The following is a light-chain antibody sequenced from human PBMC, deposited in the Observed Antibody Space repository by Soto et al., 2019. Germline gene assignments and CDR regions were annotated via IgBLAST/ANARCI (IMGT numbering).Light chain of an antibody. CDR3: CSYAGSYTYV. V-gene: IGLV2-11*01. CDR1: SSDVGGYNY. CDR2: DVS. J-gene: IGLJ1*01. Sequence: QSVLTQPRSVSGSPGQSVTISCTGTSSDVGGYNYVSWYQQHPGKAPKLMIYDVSKRPSGVPDRFSGSKSGNTASLTISGLQAEDEADYCCCSYAGSYTYVFGTGTKSPS.